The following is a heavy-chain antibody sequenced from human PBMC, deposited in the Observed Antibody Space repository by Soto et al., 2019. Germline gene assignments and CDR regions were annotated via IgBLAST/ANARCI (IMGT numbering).Heavy chain of an antibody. J-gene: IGHJ4*02. V-gene: IGHV4-61*01. CDR1: GASATSSTYY. Sequence: NPSETLSLTCSVSGASATSSTYYWGWLRQPPGKGLEWIGYTYYSGSTRYSPSLKSRVTISIDTSKNQFSLILSSVTAADTAVYYCARGAAYDFWSGYYSYWGQGTLVTVSS. CDR3: ARGAAYDFWSGYYSY. D-gene: IGHD3-3*01. CDR2: TYYSGST.